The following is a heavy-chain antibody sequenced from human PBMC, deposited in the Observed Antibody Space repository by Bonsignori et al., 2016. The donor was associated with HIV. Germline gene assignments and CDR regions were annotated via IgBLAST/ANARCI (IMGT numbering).Heavy chain of an antibody. V-gene: IGHV3-30*02. D-gene: IGHD5-18*01. Sequence: VRQAPGKGLEWVAFIRYDGSNKYYADSVKGRFTISRDNSKNTLYLQMNSLRAEDTAVYYCAKDRFADTAMVTNNWFDPWGQGTLVTVSS. J-gene: IGHJ5*02. CDR3: AKDRFADTAMVTNNWFDP. CDR2: IRYDGSNK.